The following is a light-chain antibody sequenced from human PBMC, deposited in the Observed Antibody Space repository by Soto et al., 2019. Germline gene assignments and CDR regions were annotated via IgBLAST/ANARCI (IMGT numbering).Light chain of an antibody. J-gene: IGKJ4*01. CDR3: QQYGNSPLT. CDR2: GAS. Sequence: EIVLTQSPGTLSLSPGDRATLSCRASQSVRSTYLAWYQQKPGQAPRLLIYGASIRATGIPDRFSGSGSGTDFTLTISRLEPEDFAVYYCQQYGNSPLTFGGGTKVEIK. CDR1: QSVRSTY. V-gene: IGKV3-20*01.